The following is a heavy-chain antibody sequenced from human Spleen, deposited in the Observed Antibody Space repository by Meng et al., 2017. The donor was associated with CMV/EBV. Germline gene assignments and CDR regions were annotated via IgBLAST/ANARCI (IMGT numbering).Heavy chain of an antibody. Sequence: GGSLRLSCAASGFTFSSYAMHGVRQAPGKGLEWVAVIIYDGSNKYYAFSGKGRFTSARDNSKNSLFLQMNSLRATDTAVYYCARAKSGYFDYWGQGTLVTVSS. D-gene: IGHD3-3*01. CDR2: IIYDGSNK. J-gene: IGHJ4*02. CDR1: GFTFSSYA. CDR3: ARAKSGYFDY. V-gene: IGHV3-30-3*01.